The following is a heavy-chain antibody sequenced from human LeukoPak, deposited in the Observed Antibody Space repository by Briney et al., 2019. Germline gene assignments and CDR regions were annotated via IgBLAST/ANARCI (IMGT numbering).Heavy chain of an antibody. CDR3: ARLPVYFGKGYFDS. J-gene: IGHJ4*02. Sequence: SETLSLTCSVSGGSINNRNYYWGWVRQPPGKELEWIGHISFGGSTFYNPSLKSRLTMSIDTSKDQFSLNINSVAAADTAVYYCARLPVYFGKGYFDSWGRGTLVTVSS. CDR2: ISFGGST. CDR1: GGSINNRNYY. V-gene: IGHV4-39*01. D-gene: IGHD1-14*01.